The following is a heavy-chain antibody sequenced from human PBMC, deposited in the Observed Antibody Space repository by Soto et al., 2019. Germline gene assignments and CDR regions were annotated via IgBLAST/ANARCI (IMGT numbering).Heavy chain of an antibody. CDR1: GGTFSSYA. Sequence: QVQLVQSGAEVKKPGSSVKVSCKASGGTFSSYAISWVRQAPGQGLEWMGGVIPIFGTANYAQKFQGRVKITADESTNTAYMELRSLRSEDTAVYYCATYYYDSSAKRRYYYGMDVWGQGTTVTVSS. CDR2: VIPIFGTA. J-gene: IGHJ6*02. CDR3: ATYYYDSSAKRRYYYGMDV. V-gene: IGHV1-69*01. D-gene: IGHD3-22*01.